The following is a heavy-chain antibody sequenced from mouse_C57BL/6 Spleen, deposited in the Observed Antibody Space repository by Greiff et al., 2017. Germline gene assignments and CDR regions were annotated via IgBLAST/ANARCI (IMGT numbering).Heavy chain of an antibody. CDR2: ISDGGSYT. V-gene: IGHV5-4*01. Sequence: EVKVEESGGGLVKPGGSLKLSCAASGFTFSSYAMSWVRQTPEKRLEWVATISDGGSYTYYPDNVKGRFTISRDNAKNNLYLQMSHLKSEDTAMYYCARENRDYGSSYDYWGQGTTLTVSS. D-gene: IGHD1-1*01. CDR3: ARENRDYGSSYDY. CDR1: GFTFSSYA. J-gene: IGHJ2*01.